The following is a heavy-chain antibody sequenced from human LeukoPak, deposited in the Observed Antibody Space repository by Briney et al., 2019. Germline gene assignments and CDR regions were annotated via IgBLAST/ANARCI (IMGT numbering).Heavy chain of an antibody. V-gene: IGHV3-48*01. CDR3: ARDQGGGTSY. Sequence: GGSLRLSCVASGFTFSSYSMNWVRQAPGEGLAWVSCISSLSGTIYYADSVKGRFTISRDNAKNSLYLQMDSLRAEDTAVYYCARDQGGGTSYWGQGTLVTVSS. CDR2: ISSLSGTI. D-gene: IGHD1-26*01. J-gene: IGHJ4*02. CDR1: GFTFSSYS.